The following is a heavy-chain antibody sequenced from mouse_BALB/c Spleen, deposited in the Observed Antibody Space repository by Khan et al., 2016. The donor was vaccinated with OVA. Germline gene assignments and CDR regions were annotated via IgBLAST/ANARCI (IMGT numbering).Heavy chain of an antibody. CDR1: GYTFTNYG. V-gene: IGHV9-3-1*01. CDR3: ARSNGYYWFAY. D-gene: IGHD2-3*01. Sequence: QIQLVQSGPELKKPGETVKISCRASGYTFTNYGMNWVKQAPGQGLKWMGWINTYIGEPTYADDFKGRFAFSFETSASTAYLQINNLKTEDTATYFCARSNGYYWFAYWGQGTLVTVSA. CDR2: INTYIGEP. J-gene: IGHJ3*01.